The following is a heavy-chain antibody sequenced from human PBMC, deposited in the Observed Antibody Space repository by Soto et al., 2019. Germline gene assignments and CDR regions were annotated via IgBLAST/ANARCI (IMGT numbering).Heavy chain of an antibody. V-gene: IGHV4-34*01. D-gene: IGHD6-13*01. J-gene: IGHJ5*02. CDR1: GGSFSGYD. CDR2: INHSGST. CDR3: ARGQGIAAAGSFLDWFDP. Sequence: SETLSVTCAVYGGSFSGYDWSWIRPPPGKGLEWIGEINHSGSTNYNPSLKSRVTISVDTSKNQFSLKLSSVTAADTAVYYCARGQGIAAAGSFLDWFDPWGQGTLVTVSS.